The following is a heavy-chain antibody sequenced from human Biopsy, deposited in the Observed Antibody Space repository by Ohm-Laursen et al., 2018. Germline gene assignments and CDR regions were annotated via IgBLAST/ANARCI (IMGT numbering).Heavy chain of an antibody. Sequence: SVKVSCKASGYTFTSYGISWVRQAPGQGLEWMGWINTYNGNTNYAQNLQGRVTMATDTSTSTAYMELRSLRSDDTAVYYCARERGGYKRTDYWGQGTLVTVSS. V-gene: IGHV1-18*01. CDR2: INTYNGNT. CDR1: GYTFTSYG. J-gene: IGHJ4*02. D-gene: IGHD5-24*01. CDR3: ARERGGYKRTDY.